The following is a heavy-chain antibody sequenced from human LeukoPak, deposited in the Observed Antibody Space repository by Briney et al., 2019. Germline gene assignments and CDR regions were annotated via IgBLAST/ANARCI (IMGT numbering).Heavy chain of an antibody. V-gene: IGHV1-2*02. D-gene: IGHD6-19*01. CDR3: ARGVAGPYYDYYMDV. CDR2: INPNSGGT. J-gene: IGHJ6*03. Sequence: ASVKVSCKASGYTFTDYYMHWVRQAPGQGLEWMGWINPNSGGTNYAQKFQGRVTMTRDTSISTAYMELSRLTSDDTAVYYCARGVAGPYYDYYMDVWGRGTTVTVSS. CDR1: GYTFTDYY.